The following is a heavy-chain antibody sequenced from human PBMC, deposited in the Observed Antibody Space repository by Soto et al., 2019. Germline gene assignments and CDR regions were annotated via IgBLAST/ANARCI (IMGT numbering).Heavy chain of an antibody. CDR2: FYSNGGT. V-gene: IGHV4-4*07. CDR3: ARRDSSSSGRGFDF. D-gene: IGHD6-6*01. CDR1: GGSISNSY. Sequence: PSETLSLTCTVSGGSISNSYWSWFRQPAGKGLEWIGRFYSNGGTNYNPSLKSRVTMSVDTSKNQFSLKLSSVTAADTAVYYCARRDSSSSGRGFDFWGPGTLVTVSS. J-gene: IGHJ4*02.